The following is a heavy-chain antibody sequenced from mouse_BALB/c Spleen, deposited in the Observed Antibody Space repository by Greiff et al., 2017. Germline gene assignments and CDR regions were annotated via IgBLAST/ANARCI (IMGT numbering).Heavy chain of an antibody. CDR3: ARRDYGYDEAWFAY. CDR1: GFTFSSFG. D-gene: IGHD2-2*01. V-gene: IGHV5-17*02. J-gene: IGHJ3*01. Sequence: EVQVVESGGGLVQPGGSRKLSCAASGFTFSSFGMHWVRQAPEKGLEWVAYISSGSSTIYYADTVKGRFTISRDNPKNTLFLQMTSLRSEDTAMYYCARRDYGYDEAWFAYWGQGTLVTVSA. CDR2: ISSGSSTI.